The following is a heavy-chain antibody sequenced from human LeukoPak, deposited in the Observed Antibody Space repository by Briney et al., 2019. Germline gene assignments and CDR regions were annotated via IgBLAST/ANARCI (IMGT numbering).Heavy chain of an antibody. Sequence: GGSLRLSCGASGFTFSSYAMSGVRQAPGKGLEWVSAISGSGGSTYYADSVKGRFTISRDNSKNTLYLQMNSLRAEDTAVYYCAKPQALICSSTSCYYYYYGMDVWGQGTTVTVSS. CDR2: ISGSGGST. J-gene: IGHJ6*02. CDR3: AKPQALICSSTSCYYYYYGMDV. D-gene: IGHD2-2*01. CDR1: GFTFSSYA. V-gene: IGHV3-23*01.